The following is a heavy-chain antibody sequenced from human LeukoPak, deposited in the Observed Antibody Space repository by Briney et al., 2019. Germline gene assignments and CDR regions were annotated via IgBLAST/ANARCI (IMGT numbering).Heavy chain of an antibody. D-gene: IGHD6-19*01. V-gene: IGHV3-23*01. CDR3: ATRLGYSSGWDQFDY. CDR2: ISGSGGST. Sequence: GGSLRLSCAASGFTFSSYVMHWVRQAPGKGLEWVSAISGSGGSTYYADSVKGRFTISRDNSKNTLYLQMNSLRAEDTAVYYCATRLGYSSGWDQFDYWGQGTLVTVSS. CDR1: GFTFSSYV. J-gene: IGHJ4*02.